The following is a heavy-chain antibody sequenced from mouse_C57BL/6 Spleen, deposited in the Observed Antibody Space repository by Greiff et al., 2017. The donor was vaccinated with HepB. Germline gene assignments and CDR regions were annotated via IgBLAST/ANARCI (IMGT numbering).Heavy chain of an antibody. CDR2: IDPENGDT. J-gene: IGHJ2*01. V-gene: IGHV14-4*01. CDR1: GFNIKDDY. D-gene: IGHD2-2*01. CDR3: TTSTMVTTWDY. Sequence: EVQLQQSGAELVRPGASVKLSCTASGFNIKDDYMHWVKQRPEQGLEWIGWIDPENGDTEYASKFQGKATITADTSSNTAYLQLSSLTSEDTAVYYCTTSTMVTTWDYWGQGTTLTVSS.